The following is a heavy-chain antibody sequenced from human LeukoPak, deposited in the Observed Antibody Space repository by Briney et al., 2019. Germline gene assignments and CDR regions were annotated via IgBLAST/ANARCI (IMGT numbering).Heavy chain of an antibody. D-gene: IGHD6-19*01. CDR2: IYYSGNI. CDR3: MAVADAPFY. J-gene: IGHJ4*02. CDR1: GGSISSGDYY. Sequence: SETLSLTCTVSGGSISSGDYYWSWIRQPPGKGLEWIGYIYYSGNIYYNPSLKSRVTISVDASKNQFSLKLSSVTAADTAVYYGMAVADAPFYWGQGTLVTVSS. V-gene: IGHV4-30-4*08.